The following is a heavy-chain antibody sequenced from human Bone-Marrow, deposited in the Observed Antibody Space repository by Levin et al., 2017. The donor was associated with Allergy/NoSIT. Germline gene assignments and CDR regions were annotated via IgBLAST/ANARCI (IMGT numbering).Heavy chain of an antibody. CDR1: GFTFSNAW. Sequence: GESLKISCAASGFTFSNAWMSWVRQAPGKGLEWVGRIKSKTDGGTTDYAAPVKGRFTISRDDSKNTLYLQMNSLKTEDTAVYYCTTGILPLGCSSTSCYPSSGYYYYYMDVWGKGTTVTVSS. D-gene: IGHD2-2*01. V-gene: IGHV3-15*01. CDR3: TTGILPLGCSSTSCYPSSGYYYYYMDV. J-gene: IGHJ6*03. CDR2: IKSKTDGGTT.